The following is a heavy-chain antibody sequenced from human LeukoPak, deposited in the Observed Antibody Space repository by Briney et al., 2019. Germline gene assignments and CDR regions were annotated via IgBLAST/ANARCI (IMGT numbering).Heavy chain of an antibody. V-gene: IGHV3-23*01. Sequence: LRLSCXASGFTXSSYAMSWVRQAPGKGLEWVSAISGSGGSTYYADSVKGRFTISRDNSKNTLYLQMNSLRAQDTAVYYCAKGVVMLYYYRMDVWGQGTTLTVSS. CDR2: ISGSGGST. J-gene: IGHJ6*02. CDR1: GFTXSSYA. D-gene: IGHD3-16*01. CDR3: AKGVVMLYYYRMDV.